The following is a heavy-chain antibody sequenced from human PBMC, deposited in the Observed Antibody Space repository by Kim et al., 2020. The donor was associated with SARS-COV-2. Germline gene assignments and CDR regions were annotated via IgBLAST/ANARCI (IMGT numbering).Heavy chain of an antibody. V-gene: IGHV4-31*03. CDR1: GGSVNNGDYY. Sequence: SETLSLTCTVSGGSVNNGDYYWTWIRQHPGKGLEWIGYIYYSGSTHYNPSLEGRVTISVDTSKNQFSLKLSSMTDADTAVYYCARDRALTTDPTFGDYYGVDVWGQGTTVTVSS. J-gene: IGHJ6*01. CDR3: ARDRALTTDPTFGDYYGVDV. D-gene: IGHD3-22*01. CDR2: IYYSGST.